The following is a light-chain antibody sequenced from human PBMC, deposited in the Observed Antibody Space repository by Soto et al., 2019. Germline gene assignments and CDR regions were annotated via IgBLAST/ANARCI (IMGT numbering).Light chain of an antibody. CDR2: LAS. CDR3: HQRQSWTRT. J-gene: IGKJ1*01. CDR1: QAVNTR. Sequence: EIVLTQSPATLSSFPGDRATLSCRASQAVNTRLAWYQHKPGQAPRLLIYLASNRAAGVPARFSGSGSGTDFTLTISDVEPEDFAVYYCHQRQSWTRTFGQGTKVDIK. V-gene: IGKV3-11*01.